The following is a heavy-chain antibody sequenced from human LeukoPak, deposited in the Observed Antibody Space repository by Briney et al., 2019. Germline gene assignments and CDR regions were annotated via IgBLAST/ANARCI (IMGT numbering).Heavy chain of an antibody. CDR2: ISGSGSST. Sequence: PGGSLRLSCAASGFTFSSNTMSWVRQAAGKGLEWVSGISGSGSSTYFADSVKGRFTISRDNSNDTLYLQMNSLRVEDTAVYYCAKEVSGSYSPTDYWGQGTLVTVSS. V-gene: IGHV3-23*01. CDR3: AKEVSGSYSPTDY. D-gene: IGHD1-26*01. CDR1: GFTFSSNT. J-gene: IGHJ4*02.